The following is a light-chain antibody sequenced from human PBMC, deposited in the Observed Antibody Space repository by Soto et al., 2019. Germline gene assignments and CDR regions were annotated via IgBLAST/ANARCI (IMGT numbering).Light chain of an antibody. CDR3: QQYNNWPRT. J-gene: IGKJ1*01. CDR1: QRVSSN. CDR2: DAS. V-gene: IGKV3-15*01. Sequence: EVVMTHSPPTPPVSPAQSTTPSSGASQRVSSNLAWYQQKPGQAPRLLIYDASTRATGIPARFSGSGSGTEFTLTISSLQSEDFAVYHCQQYNNWPRTFGQGTKVDI.